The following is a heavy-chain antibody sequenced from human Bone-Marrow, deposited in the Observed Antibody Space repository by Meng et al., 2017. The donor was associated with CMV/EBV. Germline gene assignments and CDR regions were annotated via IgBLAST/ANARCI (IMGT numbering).Heavy chain of an antibody. CDR3: ARDGTGTDQYQLHSYFDY. V-gene: IGHV3-20*04. CDR1: GFTFDDYG. D-gene: IGHD2-2*01. J-gene: IGHJ4*02. Sequence: GEYLKISCAASGFTFDDYGMSWVRQAPGKGLEWVSGINWNGGSTGYADSVKGRFTISRDNAKNSLYLQMNSLRAEDTAVYYCARDGTGTDQYQLHSYFDYWGQGTLVTVSS. CDR2: INWNGGST.